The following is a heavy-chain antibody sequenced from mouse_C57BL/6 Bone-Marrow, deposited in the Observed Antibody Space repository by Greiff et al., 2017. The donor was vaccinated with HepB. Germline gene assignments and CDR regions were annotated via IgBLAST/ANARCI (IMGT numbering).Heavy chain of an antibody. CDR3: ARKKVYYGSSQYYFDY. Sequence: EVHLVESGGGLVKPGGSLKLSCAASGFTFSDYGMHWVRQAPEKGLEWVAYISSGSSTIYYADTVKGRFTISRDNAKNTLFLQMTSLRSEDTAMYYCARKKVYYGSSQYYFDYWGQGTTLTVSS. CDR1: GFTFSDYG. CDR2: ISSGSSTI. J-gene: IGHJ2*01. V-gene: IGHV5-17*01. D-gene: IGHD1-1*01.